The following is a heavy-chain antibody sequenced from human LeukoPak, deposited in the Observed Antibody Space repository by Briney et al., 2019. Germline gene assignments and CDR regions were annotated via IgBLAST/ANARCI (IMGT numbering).Heavy chain of an antibody. D-gene: IGHD6-13*01. CDR1: GFTFSDYY. CDR2: ISSSGNTI. V-gene: IGHV3-11*01. J-gene: IGHJ4*02. CDR3: ARGPLIAAAGTW. Sequence: GGSLRLSCAASGFTFSDYYMSRIRQAPGKGLEWVSYISSSGNTIYYADSVKGRFTISRDNAKNSLFLQMNSLRAEDTAVYYCARGPLIAAAGTWWGQGTLVTVSS.